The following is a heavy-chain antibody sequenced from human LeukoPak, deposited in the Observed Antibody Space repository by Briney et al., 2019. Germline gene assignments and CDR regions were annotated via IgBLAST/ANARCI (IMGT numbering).Heavy chain of an antibody. V-gene: IGHV3-66*01. CDR3: ARDPLRSSSYGTGVFPN. Sequence: GGSLRLSCAASGLTVSSNYMSWVRQAPGKGLEWVSVIYSGGSTYYADSVKGRSTISRDNSKNTLYLQMNSLRAEDTAVYYCARDPLRSSSYGTGVFPNWGRGTLVTVSS. CDR2: IYSGGST. J-gene: IGHJ4*02. D-gene: IGHD6-13*01. CDR1: GLTVSSNY.